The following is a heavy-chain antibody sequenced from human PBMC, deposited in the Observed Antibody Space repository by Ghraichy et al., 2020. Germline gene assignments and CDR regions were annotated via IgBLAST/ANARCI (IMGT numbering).Heavy chain of an antibody. CDR2: ISNSGDSSNT. CDR3: AKGSNWGYGYYLES. J-gene: IGHJ4*02. V-gene: IGHV3-23*01. CDR1: GFTFSNYV. Sequence: GGSLRLSCAASGFTFSNYVMIWIRQAPGKGLEWVSSISNSGDSSNTFYADSVKGRFTISRDNSKNTVYLQMNSLRAEDTALYFCAKGSNWGYGYYLESWGQGTLVTVSS. D-gene: IGHD7-27*01.